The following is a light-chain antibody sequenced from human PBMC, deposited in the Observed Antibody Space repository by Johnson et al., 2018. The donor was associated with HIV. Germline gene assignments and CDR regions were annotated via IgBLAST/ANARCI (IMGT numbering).Light chain of an antibody. J-gene: IGLJ1*01. V-gene: IGLV1-51*01. Sequence: QPVLTQPPSVSAAPGQKVTISCSGSSSNIGNNYVSWYQQVPGTAPKLLIYDTNKRPSGIPDRFSGSKSGPSAPLGITRLHTGDEADYYCGTWASSLSAGVFGTGTKVTVL. CDR1: SSNIGNNY. CDR2: DTN. CDR3: GTWASSLSAGV.